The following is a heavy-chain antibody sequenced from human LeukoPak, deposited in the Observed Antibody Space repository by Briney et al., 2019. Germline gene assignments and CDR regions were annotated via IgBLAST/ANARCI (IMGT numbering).Heavy chain of an antibody. CDR1: GGSISSGGYY. CDR3: ARDSVGPEGSHFDY. Sequence: SETLSLTCTVSGGSISSGGYYWSWIRQHPGKGLEWIGYIYYSGSTYYSPSLKSRVTISVDTSKNQFSLKLSSVTAADTAVYYCARDSVGPEGSHFDYWGQGTLVTVSS. V-gene: IGHV4-31*03. D-gene: IGHD2-15*01. J-gene: IGHJ4*02. CDR2: IYYSGST.